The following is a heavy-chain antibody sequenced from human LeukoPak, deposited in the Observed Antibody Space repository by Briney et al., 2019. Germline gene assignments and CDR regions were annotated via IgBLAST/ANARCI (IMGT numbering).Heavy chain of an antibody. V-gene: IGHV3-48*04. D-gene: IGHD3-10*02. CDR2: ISSSGSTI. Sequence: GGSVRLSCAASGFTFSSYWMHWVRQAPGKGLEWVSYISSSGSTIYYADSVKGRFTISRDNAKNSLYLQMNSLRAEDTAVYYCAELGITMIGGVWGKGTTVTISS. CDR1: GFTFSSYW. J-gene: IGHJ6*04. CDR3: AELGITMIGGV.